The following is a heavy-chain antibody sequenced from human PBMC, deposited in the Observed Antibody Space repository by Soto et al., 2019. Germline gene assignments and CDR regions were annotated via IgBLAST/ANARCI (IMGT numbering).Heavy chain of an antibody. D-gene: IGHD1-7*01. V-gene: IGHV3-23*01. J-gene: IGHJ4*02. Sequence: EVQLLESGGGLVQPGGSLRLSCAASGFTFSSYGMTWVRQAPGKGLEWVSFSSATGAGTYYADSVKGRFTISRDNSKNTLYLQVTDLRADDTAVYYCEKDRGAGGNYGFYSDFWGQGALVIVPS. CDR1: GFTFSSYG. CDR2: SSATGAGT. CDR3: EKDRGAGGNYGFYSDF.